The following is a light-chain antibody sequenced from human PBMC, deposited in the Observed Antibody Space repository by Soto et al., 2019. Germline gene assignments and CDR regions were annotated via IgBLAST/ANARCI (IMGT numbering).Light chain of an antibody. CDR2: ETS. V-gene: IGLV2-23*01. J-gene: IGLJ1*01. CDR3: FSFTSTNNHV. CDR1: SSDFGSYKF. Sequence: QSALTQPASVSGSPGQSVTISCTGTSSDFGSYKFVSWYQHHPGTVPKVIIYETSERPSGVSDRFSGSKSGNTASLTISGLQAEDEADYYCFSFTSTNNHVLGSGTKVTVL.